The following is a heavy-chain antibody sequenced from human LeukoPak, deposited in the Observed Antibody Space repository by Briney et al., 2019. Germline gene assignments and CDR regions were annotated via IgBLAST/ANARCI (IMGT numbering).Heavy chain of an antibody. Sequence: PGGSLRLSCAASGFTFSSYGMHWVRQAPGKGLEWVAVISYDGSNKYYADSVKGRFTISRDNSKNTLYLQMNSLRAEDTAVYYCANEIVRFWGSAYFDYWGQGTLVTVSS. CDR3: ANEIVRFWGSAYFDY. D-gene: IGHD3-16*01. CDR2: ISYDGSNK. V-gene: IGHV3-30*18. J-gene: IGHJ4*02. CDR1: GFTFSSYG.